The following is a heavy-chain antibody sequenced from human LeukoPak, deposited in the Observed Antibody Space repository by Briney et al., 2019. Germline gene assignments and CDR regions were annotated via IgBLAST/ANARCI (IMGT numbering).Heavy chain of an antibody. V-gene: IGHV4-39*07. CDR1: GGSISSNSYY. CDR3: ARDSYGDPAGAFDI. D-gene: IGHD4-17*01. Sequence: SETLSLTCTVSGGSISSNSYYWGWIRQPPGKGLEWIGSIYYSGSTYYNPSLKSRVTISVDTSKNQFSLKLSSVTAADTAVYYCARDSYGDPAGAFDIWGQGTMVTVSS. J-gene: IGHJ3*02. CDR2: IYYSGST.